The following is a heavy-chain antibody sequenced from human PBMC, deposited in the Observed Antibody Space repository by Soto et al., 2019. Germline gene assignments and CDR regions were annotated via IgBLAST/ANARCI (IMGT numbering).Heavy chain of an antibody. CDR3: AKDLVNGSSSSWFYAFYI. Sequence: GGSLRLSCAASGFTFSSYAMSWVRQAPGKGLEWVSAISGSGGSTYYADSVKGRFTIPRDNSKNTLYLQMNSLRAEDTAVYYCAKDLVNGSSSSWFYAFYIWGQGTRVTVSS. CDR1: GFTFSSYA. D-gene: IGHD6-13*01. V-gene: IGHV3-23*01. J-gene: IGHJ3*02. CDR2: ISGSGGST.